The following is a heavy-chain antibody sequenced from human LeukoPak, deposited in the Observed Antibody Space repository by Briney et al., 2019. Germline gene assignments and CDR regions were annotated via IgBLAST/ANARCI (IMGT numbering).Heavy chain of an antibody. D-gene: IGHD3-10*01. Sequence: PSETLSLTCTVSGGSISDSNYDWGWIRQSPGKGLEWIGSIYYSGRTYYNPSLKSRVTISVDTSKSQFSLKLSSVTAADTAVYYCARLGMVRGDQIDYWGQGTLVTVSS. CDR1: GGSISDSNYD. V-gene: IGHV4-39*07. J-gene: IGHJ4*02. CDR3: ARLGMVRGDQIDY. CDR2: IYYSGRT.